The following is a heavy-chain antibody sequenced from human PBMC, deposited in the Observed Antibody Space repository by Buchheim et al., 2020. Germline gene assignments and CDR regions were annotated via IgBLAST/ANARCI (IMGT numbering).Heavy chain of an antibody. V-gene: IGHV3-23*01. J-gene: IGHJ6*03. Sequence: EVQLLESGGGLVQPGGSLRLSCAASGFTFSSYAMSWVRQAPGKGLEWVSAISGSGGSTYYADSVKGRFTISRDNSKNTLCLQMNSLRAEDTAVYYCAKDLYCSGGSCQYSNYYYYYYYMDVWGKGTT. CDR3: AKDLYCSGGSCQYSNYYYYYYYMDV. CDR2: ISGSGGST. D-gene: IGHD2-15*01. CDR1: GFTFSSYA.